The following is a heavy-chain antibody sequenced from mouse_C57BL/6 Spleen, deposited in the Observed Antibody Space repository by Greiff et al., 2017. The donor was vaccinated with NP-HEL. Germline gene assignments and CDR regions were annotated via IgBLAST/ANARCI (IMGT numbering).Heavy chain of an antibody. CDR2: ISYDGSN. CDR1: GYSITSGYY. V-gene: IGHV3-6*01. J-gene: IGHJ3*01. Sequence: ESGPGLVKPSQSLSLTCSVTGYSITSGYYWNWIRQFPGNKLEWMGYISYDGSNNYNPSLKNRISITRDTSKNQFFLKLNSVTTEDTATYYCASDYAEAYWGQGTLVTVSA. CDR3: ASDYAEAY. D-gene: IGHD2-12*01.